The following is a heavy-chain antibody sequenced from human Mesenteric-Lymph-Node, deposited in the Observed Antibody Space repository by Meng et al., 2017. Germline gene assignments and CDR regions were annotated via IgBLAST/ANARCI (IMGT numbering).Heavy chain of an antibody. Sequence: GGSLRLSCTASGFTFGDYAMSWVRQAPGKGLEWVGFIRSKAYGGTTEYAASVKGRFTISRDDSKSIAYLQMNSLKTEDTAVYYCARGARHEISYYYYYGMDVWGQGTTVTVSS. CDR1: GFTFGDYA. CDR2: IRSKAYGGTT. J-gene: IGHJ6*02. V-gene: IGHV3-49*04. CDR3: ARGARHEISYYYYYGMDV.